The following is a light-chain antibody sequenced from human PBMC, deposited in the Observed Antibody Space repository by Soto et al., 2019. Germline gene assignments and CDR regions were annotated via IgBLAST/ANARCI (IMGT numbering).Light chain of an antibody. CDR2: AAS. CDR3: QQSYITLFT. Sequence: DIQMTQSPSSLSASVGDRVTITWRASQSMSNYLNWYQQKPGKAPKLLIYAASILQSGVPSRFGGGGSGTDFTLTISSLLPEDFATYYCQQSYITLFTFGPGTKVDIK. CDR1: QSMSNY. V-gene: IGKV1-39*01. J-gene: IGKJ3*01.